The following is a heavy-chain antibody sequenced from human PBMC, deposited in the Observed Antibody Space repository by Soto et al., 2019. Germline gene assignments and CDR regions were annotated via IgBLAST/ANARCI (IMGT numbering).Heavy chain of an antibody. Sequence: EVQLVESGGGLVKPGGSLRLSCAASGFTFSSYSMNWVRQAPGKGLEWVSSISSSSSYIYYADSVKGRFTISRDNAKNSLYLQMNSLRAEDTAVYYCAREDYGDYVRGSDYWGQGTLVTVSS. CDR1: GFTFSSYS. CDR3: AREDYGDYVRGSDY. D-gene: IGHD4-17*01. J-gene: IGHJ4*02. CDR2: ISSSSSYI. V-gene: IGHV3-21*01.